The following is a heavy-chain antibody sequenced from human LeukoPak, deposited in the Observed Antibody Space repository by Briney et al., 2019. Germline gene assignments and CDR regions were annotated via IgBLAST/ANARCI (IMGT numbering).Heavy chain of an antibody. Sequence: SQTLSLTCTVSGGSISSGSYYWSWIRQPAGKGLEWIGRIYTSGSTNYDPSLKSRVTISVDTSKNQFSLKLSSVTAADTAVYYCARDNGISVVPAAIPYYYYYMDVWGKGTTVTVSS. V-gene: IGHV4-61*02. D-gene: IGHD2-2*02. CDR2: IYTSGST. J-gene: IGHJ6*03. CDR1: GGSISSGSYY. CDR3: ARDNGISVVPAAIPYYYYYMDV.